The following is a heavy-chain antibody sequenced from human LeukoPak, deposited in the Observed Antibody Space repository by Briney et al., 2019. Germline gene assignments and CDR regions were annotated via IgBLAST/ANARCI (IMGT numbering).Heavy chain of an antibody. V-gene: IGHV3-21*01. CDR3: ARVSGGPLSYYFDY. CDR1: GFTFSSYS. D-gene: IGHD2-15*01. J-gene: IGHJ4*02. CDR2: ISSSSSYI. Sequence: GGSLRLSCAASGFTFSSYSMNWVRQAPGKGLEWVSSISSSSSYIYYADSVKGRFTISRDNAKNSLYLQMNSLRAEDTAVYYCARVSGGPLSYYFDYWGQGTLVTVSS.